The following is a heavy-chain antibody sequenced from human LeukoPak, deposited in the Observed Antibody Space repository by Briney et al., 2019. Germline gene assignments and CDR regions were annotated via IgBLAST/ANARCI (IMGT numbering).Heavy chain of an antibody. CDR3: APLDTDFDY. V-gene: IGHV5-10-1*01. D-gene: IGHD3-9*01. Sequence: GESLKISCNGSGGSITSYWISWVRQMPGKGLEWMGRIDPSDSYTNYSPSFQGHVTISADKSISTAYLQWSSLKASDTAMYYCAPLDTDFDYWGQGTLVTVSS. J-gene: IGHJ4*02. CDR1: GGSITSYW. CDR2: IDPSDSYT.